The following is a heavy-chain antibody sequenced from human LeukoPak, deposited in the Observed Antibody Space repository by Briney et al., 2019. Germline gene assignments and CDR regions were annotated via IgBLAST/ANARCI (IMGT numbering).Heavy chain of an antibody. CDR1: GFTFSSYG. J-gene: IGHJ4*02. V-gene: IGHV3-33*01. Sequence: GGSLRLSCAASGFTFSSYGMHWVRQAPGKGLERVAVIWYDGSNKYYADSVKGRFTISRDNSKNTLYLQMNSLRAEDTAVYYCARDSGLIAAAGAFDYWGQGTLVTVSS. CDR2: IWYDGSNK. CDR3: ARDSGLIAAAGAFDY. D-gene: IGHD6-13*01.